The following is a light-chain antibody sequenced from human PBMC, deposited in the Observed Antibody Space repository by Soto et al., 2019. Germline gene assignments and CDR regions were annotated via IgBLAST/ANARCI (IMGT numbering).Light chain of an antibody. Sequence: IRMTQSPSSLSASTGDRVTITCRASQGISSWLAWYQQKPGKAPKLLIYDASNLESGVPSRFSGGGSGTEFSLTISRLQPDDFATYYCQQYNYFWAFGQGTKVDI. CDR3: QQYNYFWA. V-gene: IGKV1-5*01. CDR2: DAS. CDR1: QGISSW. J-gene: IGKJ1*01.